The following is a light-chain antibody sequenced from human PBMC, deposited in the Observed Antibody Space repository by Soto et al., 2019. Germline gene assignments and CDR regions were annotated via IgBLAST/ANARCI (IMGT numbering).Light chain of an antibody. Sequence: DIQMTQSPSTLSASVGDRVTITCRASQSISSWLAWYQQEPGKAPKVLIYDASSLESGVPSRFSGSGSGTEFTLTISSLQPEYFATYYCQQVNSYPFTFGGGTKVDIK. J-gene: IGKJ4*01. CDR2: DAS. CDR3: QQVNSYPFT. V-gene: IGKV1-5*01. CDR1: QSISSW.